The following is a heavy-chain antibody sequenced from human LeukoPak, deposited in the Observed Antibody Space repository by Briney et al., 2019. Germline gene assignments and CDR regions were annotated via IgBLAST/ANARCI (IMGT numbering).Heavy chain of an antibody. D-gene: IGHD5-24*01. Sequence: PGGSLRLSCAASGFSFGAYAMSWVRQSPGKGLEWVSAINGIGGYTYSADSVKGRFTISRDNSKSTLFLQTNSLRAEDSAVYYCAKAPRDGYNPLDYWGQGTLVTVSS. CDR2: INGIGGYT. CDR3: AKAPRDGYNPLDY. CDR1: GFSFGAYA. V-gene: IGHV3-23*01. J-gene: IGHJ4*02.